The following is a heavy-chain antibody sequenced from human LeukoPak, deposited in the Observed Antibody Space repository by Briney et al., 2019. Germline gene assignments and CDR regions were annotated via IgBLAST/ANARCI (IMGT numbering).Heavy chain of an antibody. CDR2: ISWNSGSI. D-gene: IGHD2-15*01. V-gene: IGHV3-9*01. CDR3: AKASYCSGGSCYVDY. CDR1: GFTFYDYA. Sequence: GRSLRLSCAASGFTFYDYAMRWVRHAPGKGLEWVSGISWNSGSIGYADSVKGRFTISRDNAKNSLYLQMNSLRAEDTALYYCAKASYCSGGSCYVDYWGQGTLVTVSS. J-gene: IGHJ4*02.